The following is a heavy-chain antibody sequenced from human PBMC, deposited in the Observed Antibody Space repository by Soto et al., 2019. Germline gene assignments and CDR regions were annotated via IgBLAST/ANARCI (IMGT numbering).Heavy chain of an antibody. CDR2: IYYSGST. CDR1: GGSISSGDYY. D-gene: IGHD2-15*01. J-gene: IGHJ6*02. V-gene: IGHV4-30-4*01. Sequence: TLSLTCTVSGGSISSGDYYWSWIRQPPGKGLEWIGYIYYSGSTYYNPSLKSRVTISVDTSKNQFSLKLSSVTAADTAVYYCARSHHGYCSGGSCAPGGYYYGMDVWGQGTTVTVSS. CDR3: ARSHHGYCSGGSCAPGGYYYGMDV.